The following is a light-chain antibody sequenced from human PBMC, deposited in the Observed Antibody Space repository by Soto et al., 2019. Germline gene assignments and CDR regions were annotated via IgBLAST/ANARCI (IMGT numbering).Light chain of an antibody. CDR1: QSVSSNF. V-gene: IGKV3-20*01. J-gene: IGKJ1*01. CDR3: HQYSSSRRT. Sequence: EIVLTQSPGTLSLSKGERATLSCRASQSVSSNFLAWYQQKPGQAPRLLIYGASNRAAGIPDRFSGSGSGTDFTLTISRLEPEDFAVYYCHQYSSSRRTFGQGTKVDIK. CDR2: GAS.